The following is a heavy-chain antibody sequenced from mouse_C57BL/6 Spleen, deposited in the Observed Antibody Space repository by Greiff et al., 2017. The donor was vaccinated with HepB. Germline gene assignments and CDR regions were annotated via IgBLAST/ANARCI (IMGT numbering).Heavy chain of an antibody. CDR3: AKHKGDDGLYYYAMDY. CDR2: IWGGGST. D-gene: IGHD2-3*01. Sequence: VKLVESGPGLVAPSQRLSITCTVSGFSLTSYGVDWVRQPPGKGLEWLGVIWGGGSTNYNSALMSRLSISKNNSKSQVFLKMNSLQTDDTAMYYCAKHKGDDGLYYYAMDYWGQGTSVTVSS. V-gene: IGHV2-9*01. CDR1: GFSLTSYG. J-gene: IGHJ4*01.